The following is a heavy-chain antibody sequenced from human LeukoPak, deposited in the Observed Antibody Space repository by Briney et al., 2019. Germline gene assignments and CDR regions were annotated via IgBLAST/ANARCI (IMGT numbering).Heavy chain of an antibody. CDR1: GFTFSSHW. D-gene: IGHD5-18*01. V-gene: IGHV3-74*01. J-gene: IGHJ6*02. CDR3: ARDAVDTANAV. CDR2: INSDGSIT. Sequence: GGSLRLSCAASGFTFSSHWMHWVRQAPGKGLVWVSHINSDGSITSYADSVKGRFTISRDNAKNTLYLQMNSLRAEDTAVYYCARDAVDTANAVWGQGTTVTVSS.